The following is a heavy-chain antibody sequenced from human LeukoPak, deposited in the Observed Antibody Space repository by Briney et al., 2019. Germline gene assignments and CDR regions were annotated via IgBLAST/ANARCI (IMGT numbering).Heavy chain of an antibody. V-gene: IGHV3-7*01. D-gene: IGHD2/OR15-2a*01. CDR3: ARDVDYHTTSECFDY. J-gene: IGHJ4*02. CDR1: GFTFSSYW. Sequence: GGSLRLSCAASGFTFSSYWMSWVRQAPGKGLEWVANIKEDGSQKYYVDSVKGRFTISRDNAKNTLYLQMNSLSPDDTAVYFCARDVDYHTTSECFDYWGQGTLVTVSS. CDR2: IKEDGSQK.